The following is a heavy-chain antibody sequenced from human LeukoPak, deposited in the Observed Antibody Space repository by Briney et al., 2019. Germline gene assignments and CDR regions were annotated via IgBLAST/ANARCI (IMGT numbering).Heavy chain of an antibody. V-gene: IGHV4-59*08. D-gene: IGHD2-15*01. Sequence: PSETLSLTCTVSGGSISSYYWSWIRQPPGKGLEWIGYIYYSGGTNYNPSLKSRVTISVDTSKNQFSLKLSSVTAADTAVYYCARQPTYCSGGSCSYPFDYWGQGTLVTVSS. CDR1: GGSISSYY. CDR2: IYYSGGT. CDR3: ARQPTYCSGGSCSYPFDY. J-gene: IGHJ4*02.